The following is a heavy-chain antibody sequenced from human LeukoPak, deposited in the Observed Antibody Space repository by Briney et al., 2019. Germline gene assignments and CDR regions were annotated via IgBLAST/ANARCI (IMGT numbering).Heavy chain of an antibody. CDR2: ISSSSSYI. CDR3: ARDQVAVAGVLSY. CDR1: GFTVSSHY. Sequence: GGSLRLSCAASGFTVSSHYMSWVRQAPGKGLEWVSSISSSSSYIYYADSVKGRFTISRDNAKNSLYLQMNSLRAEDMAVYYCARDQVAVAGVLSYWGQGTLVTVSS. D-gene: IGHD6-19*01. J-gene: IGHJ4*02. V-gene: IGHV3-21*01.